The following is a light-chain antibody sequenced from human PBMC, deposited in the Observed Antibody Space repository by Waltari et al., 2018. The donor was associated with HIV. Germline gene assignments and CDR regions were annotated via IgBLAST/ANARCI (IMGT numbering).Light chain of an antibody. J-gene: IGLJ2*01. CDR1: SGHSSYV. CDR3: QTGGTGIVV. CDR2: LNSDGSH. Sequence: QLVLTQSPSASASLGASVKLTCTLSSGHSSYVIAWHQQQPKKGPRYLMKLNSDGSHFKGDGIPDRFSGASSGAERYLTISSLQSEDEADYYCQTGGTGIVVFGGGTKRTVL. V-gene: IGLV4-69*01.